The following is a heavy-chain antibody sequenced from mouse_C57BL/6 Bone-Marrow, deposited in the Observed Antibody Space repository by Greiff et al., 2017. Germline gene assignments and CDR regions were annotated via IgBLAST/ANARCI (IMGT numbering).Heavy chain of an antibody. Sequence: QVQLKQSGAELVRPGTSVKVSCKASGYAFTNYLIEWVKQRPGQGLEWIGVINPGSGGTNYNEKFKGKATLTADKSSSTAYMQLSSLTSEDSAVYFCAREKIGNYFDYWGQGTTLTVSS. CDR2: INPGSGGT. CDR3: AREKIGNYFDY. J-gene: IGHJ2*01. V-gene: IGHV1-54*01. CDR1: GYAFTNYL. D-gene: IGHD3-1*01.